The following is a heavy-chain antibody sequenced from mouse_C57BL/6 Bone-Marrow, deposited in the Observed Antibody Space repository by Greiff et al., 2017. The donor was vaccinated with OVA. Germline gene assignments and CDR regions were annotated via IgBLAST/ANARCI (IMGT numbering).Heavy chain of an antibody. J-gene: IGHJ3*01. CDR2: ISNGGGST. CDR1: GFTFSDYY. Sequence: EVQGVESGGGLVQPGGSLKLSCAASGFTFSDYYMYWVRQTPEKRLEWVAYISNGGGSTYYPDTVKGRFTISRDNAKNTLYLQMSRLKSEDTAMYYCARPSLYYGSPSAYWGQGTLVTVSA. V-gene: IGHV5-12*01. D-gene: IGHD1-1*01. CDR3: ARPSLYYGSPSAY.